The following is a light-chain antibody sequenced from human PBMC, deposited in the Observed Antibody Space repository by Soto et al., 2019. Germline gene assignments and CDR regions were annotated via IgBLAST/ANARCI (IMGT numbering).Light chain of an antibody. V-gene: IGKV3-20*01. CDR2: GAS. CDR3: QQYGSSPWA. CDR1: QSVSSSY. Sequence: EIVLTQSPGTLSLSPGERATLSCRASQSVSSSYLAWYQQKPGQAPRRLIYGASSRATGIPDRFSGSGSGTEFTLTISRLEPEDFAVYYCQQYGSSPWAFGQGTKVEIK. J-gene: IGKJ1*01.